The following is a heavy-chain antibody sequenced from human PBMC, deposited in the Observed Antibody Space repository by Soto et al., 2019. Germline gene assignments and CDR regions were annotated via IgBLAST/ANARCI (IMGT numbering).Heavy chain of an antibody. D-gene: IGHD3-3*01. Sequence: SETLSLTCTVSGVSISTYYWSWIRQPPGKGLEWIGYIYYSGITDSNPSLKSRVTMSVDTSKNQFSLRLSSVTAADTAVYYCARVYDFWSGYYWFDPWGQGTLVTVSS. CDR1: GVSISTYY. CDR2: IYYSGIT. V-gene: IGHV4-59*01. CDR3: ARVYDFWSGYYWFDP. J-gene: IGHJ5*02.